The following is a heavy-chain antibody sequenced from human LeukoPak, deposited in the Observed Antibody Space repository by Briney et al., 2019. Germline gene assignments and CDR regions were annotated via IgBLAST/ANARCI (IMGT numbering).Heavy chain of an antibody. CDR2: IYSSGST. CDR1: GGSISSYY. D-gene: IGHD4-23*01. J-gene: IGHJ4*02. V-gene: IGHV4-4*07. Sequence: PSETLSLTCTVSGGSISSYYWSWIRQPAGKGLEWIGRIYSSGSTNYNPSLKRRVTMSVAMSRNQFSLKLSSVTAADTAVYYCARVSPGGNSDYLGQGTLVTVSS. CDR3: ARVSPGGNSDY.